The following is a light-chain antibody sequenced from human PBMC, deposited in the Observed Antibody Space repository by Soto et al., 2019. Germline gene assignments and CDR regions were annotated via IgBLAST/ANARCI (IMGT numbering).Light chain of an antibody. CDR1: QSISTY. CDR3: QQLNVSPWT. J-gene: IGKJ1*01. V-gene: IGKV1-9*01. Sequence: IQMTQSPSSLSASLGDRVTVTCRARQSISTYLYWYQQKPGKAPKLLIYAASTLQSGVPSRFRGSGSGTEFTLTITSLQPEDFATYYCQQLNVSPWTFGQGTKVDIK. CDR2: AAS.